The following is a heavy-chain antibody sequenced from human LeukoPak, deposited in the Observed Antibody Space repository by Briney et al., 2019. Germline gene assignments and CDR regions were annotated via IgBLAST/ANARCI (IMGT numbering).Heavy chain of an antibody. Sequence: GGSLRLSCAASVFTFDDYAMHWVRQAPGKGLEWVSGISWNSGSIGYADSVKGRFTISRDNAKNSLYLQMNSLRAEDMALYYCAKDRGSSWFRYYFDYWGQGTLVTVSS. V-gene: IGHV3-9*03. CDR1: VFTFDDYA. D-gene: IGHD6-13*01. J-gene: IGHJ4*02. CDR2: ISWNSGSI. CDR3: AKDRGSSWFRYYFDY.